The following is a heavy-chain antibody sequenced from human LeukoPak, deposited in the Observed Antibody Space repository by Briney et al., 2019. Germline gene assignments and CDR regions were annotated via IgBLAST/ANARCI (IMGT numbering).Heavy chain of an antibody. CDR3: ARRPRDTSGYYLGAFHD. CDR2: IGASGADT. CDR1: GFTFTNYA. J-gene: IGHJ3*01. D-gene: IGHD3-22*01. Sequence: GGSLRLSCAASGFTFTNYAMTWVRQAPGKGLEWVSVIGASGADTYYTDSVKGRFTVSRDNSQNTLFLHMSSLRAEDTAVYFCARRPRDTSGYYLGAFHDWGQGTTVTVSS. V-gene: IGHV3-23*01.